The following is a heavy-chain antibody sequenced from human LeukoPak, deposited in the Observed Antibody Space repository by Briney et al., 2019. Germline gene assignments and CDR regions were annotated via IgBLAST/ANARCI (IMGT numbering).Heavy chain of an antibody. CDR1: GGSISSYY. J-gene: IGHJ3*02. V-gene: IGHV4-59*12. CDR2: MYYSGRT. CDR3: AKSNGYGLIDI. Sequence: SETLSLTCTVSGGSISSYYWSWIRQPPGRGLEWIGYMYYSGRTNYNPSLKSRVTISQDMSKNQFSLKLSSVTAADTAVYYCAKSNGYGLIDIWGQGTMVTVSS. D-gene: IGHD3-22*01.